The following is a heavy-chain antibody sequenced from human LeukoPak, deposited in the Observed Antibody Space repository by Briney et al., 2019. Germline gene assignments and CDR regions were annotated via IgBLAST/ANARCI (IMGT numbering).Heavy chain of an antibody. J-gene: IGHJ5*02. CDR3: TSLGEIGYCSGGICYSTPPLTS. CDR1: GSSISSSSYY. CDR2: IYYNGGT. Sequence: PSETLSLTCTVSGSSISSSSYYWGWIRQPPGKGLEWIGNIYYNGGTYYNPSLKSGVTISVDTSKNQFSLKLTSVTAADTAVYYCTSLGEIGYCSGGICYSTPPLTSWGQGTLVTVSS. V-gene: IGHV4-39*01. D-gene: IGHD2-15*01.